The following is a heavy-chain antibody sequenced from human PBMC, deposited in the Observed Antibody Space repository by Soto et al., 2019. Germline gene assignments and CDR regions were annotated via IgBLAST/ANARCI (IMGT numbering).Heavy chain of an antibody. V-gene: IGHV4-30-4*01. Sequence: SETLSLTCTVSGGSISSGDYYWSWIRQPPGKGLEWIGYIYYSGSTYYNPSLKSRVTISVDTSKNQFSLKLSSVTAADTAVYYCARGEIMITFGGVFLGPVDYWGQGTLVTVSS. CDR2: IYYSGST. CDR3: ARGEIMITFGGVFLGPVDY. D-gene: IGHD3-16*01. CDR1: GGSISSGDYY. J-gene: IGHJ4*02.